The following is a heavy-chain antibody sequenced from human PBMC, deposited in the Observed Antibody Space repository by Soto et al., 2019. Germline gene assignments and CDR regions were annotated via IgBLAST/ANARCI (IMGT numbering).Heavy chain of an antibody. J-gene: IGHJ6*02. V-gene: IGHV1-18*01. D-gene: IGHD2-15*01. CDR3: ARERVVAATDYGLDV. CDR2: ISAYNGNT. Sequence: ASVKVSCKASGYTFTSYGISWVRQAPGQGLEWMGWISAYNGNTNYAQKLQGRVTMTTDTSTSTAYMELRSLRSDDTAVYYCARERVVAATDYGLDVWGQGTTVTVSS. CDR1: GYTFTSYG.